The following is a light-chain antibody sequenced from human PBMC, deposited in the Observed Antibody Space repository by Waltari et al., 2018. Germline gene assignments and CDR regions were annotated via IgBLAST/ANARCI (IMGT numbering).Light chain of an antibody. CDR2: DAS. Sequence: EIVLTQSPGTLSLSPGERATLSCSASQSVTNYLAWYQQKPGQAPKLPIYDASTRATGIPDRFSGSGSGTDFSLTINRLEPEDFAVYYCQQYGNARTFGGGTKVEIK. CDR1: QSVTNY. V-gene: IGKV3-20*01. J-gene: IGKJ4*01. CDR3: QQYGNART.